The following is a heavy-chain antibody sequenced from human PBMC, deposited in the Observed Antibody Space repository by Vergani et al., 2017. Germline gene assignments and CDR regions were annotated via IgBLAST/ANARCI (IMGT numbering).Heavy chain of an antibody. D-gene: IGHD3-22*01. V-gene: IGHV4-4*02. CDR3: ARVIREDYYDSSGYLYGMDV. J-gene: IGHJ6*02. CDR1: GGSISSSNW. Sequence: QVQLQESGPGLVKPSGTLSLTCAVSGGSISSSNWWSWVRQPPGKGLEWIGEIYHSGSTNYNPSLKSRVTISVDKSKNQFSLKLSSVTAADTAVYYCARVIREDYYDSSGYLYGMDVWGQGTTVTVSS. CDR2: IYHSGST.